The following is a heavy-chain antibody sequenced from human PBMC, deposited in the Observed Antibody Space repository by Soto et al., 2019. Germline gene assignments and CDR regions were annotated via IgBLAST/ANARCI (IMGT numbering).Heavy chain of an antibody. V-gene: IGHV6-1*01. D-gene: IGHD1-26*01. CDR3: ARVYVLSCIEDYYYYCMDV. Sequence: SQTPSLTCAISGDSVSGNTAAWNWIRQSPSRGLEWQGRTFYRSKWDNDYAVSVKSRITINPDTSKNQFSLQLNSVTPEDTAVYYCARVYVLSCIEDYYYYCMDVWGQGTTVTVSS. J-gene: IGHJ6*02. CDR2: TFYRSKWDN. CDR1: GDSVSGNTAA.